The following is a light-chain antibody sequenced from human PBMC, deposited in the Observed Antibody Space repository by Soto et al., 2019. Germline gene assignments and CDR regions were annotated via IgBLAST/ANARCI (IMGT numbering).Light chain of an antibody. V-gene: IGKV1-39*01. CDR3: QQSYSAWT. CDR2: AAS. CDR1: QTVSNY. Sequence: DIRMTQSPSSLSASIGDRVTLSCRTSQTVSNYLNWYQQTPGKAPKLLIYAASTLQSGVPSRFSGRGSGTDFTLTITNLQPEDFATYYCQQSYSAWTFGQGPRWNSN. J-gene: IGKJ1*01.